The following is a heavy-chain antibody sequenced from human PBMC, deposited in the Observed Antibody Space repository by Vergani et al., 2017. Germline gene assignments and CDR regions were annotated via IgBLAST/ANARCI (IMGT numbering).Heavy chain of an antibody. CDR3: ARVGAAWAFDI. D-gene: IGHD3-3*01. Sequence: QVQLVESGGALVRPGGSLRLSCAASGFTFSDFYMTWVRQAPGKGLEWVSYISSSSSHTNYADSVKGRFTISRDNGKNSLYLQIHGLRADDTAVYYCARVGAAWAFDIWGQGTVVTVSS. V-gene: IGHV3-11*06. CDR1: GFTFSDFY. J-gene: IGHJ3*02. CDR2: ISSSSSHT.